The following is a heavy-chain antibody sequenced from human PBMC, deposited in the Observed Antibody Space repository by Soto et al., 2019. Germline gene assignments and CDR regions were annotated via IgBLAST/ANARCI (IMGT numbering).Heavy chain of an antibody. CDR3: ASGGYSSSWYPYYYYYDMDV. V-gene: IGHV4-34*01. CDR2: INHSGST. J-gene: IGHJ6*02. CDR1: GGSFSGYY. D-gene: IGHD6-13*01. Sequence: SETLSLTCAVYGGSFSGYYWSWIRQPPGKGLEWIGEINHSGSTNYNPSLKSRVTISVDTSKNQFSLKLSSVTAADTAVYYCASGGYSSSWYPYYYYYDMDVWGQGTTVTVSS.